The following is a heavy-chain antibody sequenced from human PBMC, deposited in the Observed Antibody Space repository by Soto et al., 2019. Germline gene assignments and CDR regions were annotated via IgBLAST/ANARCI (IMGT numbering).Heavy chain of an antibody. J-gene: IGHJ6*02. D-gene: IGHD5-18*01. V-gene: IGHV3-30-3*01. CDR1: GFTFSSYA. Sequence: GSLRLSCAASGFTFSSYAMHWVRQAPGKGLEWVAVISYDGSNKYYADSVKGRFTISRDNSKNTLYLQMNSLRAEDTAVYYCARGPSNTIQLWPYYYYYYGMDVWGQGTTVTVSS. CDR3: ARGPSNTIQLWPYYYYYYGMDV. CDR2: ISYDGSNK.